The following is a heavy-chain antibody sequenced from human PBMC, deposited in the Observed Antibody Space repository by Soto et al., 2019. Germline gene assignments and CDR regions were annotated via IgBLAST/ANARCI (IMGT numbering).Heavy chain of an antibody. V-gene: IGHV3-21*01. J-gene: IGHJ6*02. CDR3: AADIVVVPAAIPALRSYYYGMDV. CDR1: GFTFSSYS. Sequence: PGGSLRLSCAASGFTFSSYSMNWVRQAPGKGLEWDSSISSSSSYIYYADSVKGRFTISRDNAKNSLYLQMNSLRAEDTAVYYCAADIVVVPAAIPALRSYYYGMDVWGQGATVTVSS. CDR2: ISSSSSYI. D-gene: IGHD2-2*01.